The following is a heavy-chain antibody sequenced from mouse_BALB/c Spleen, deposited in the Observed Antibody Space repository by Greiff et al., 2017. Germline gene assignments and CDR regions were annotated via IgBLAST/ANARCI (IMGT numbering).Heavy chain of an antibody. CDR3: ARDTFAY. CDR2: ISDGGSYT. Sequence: EVMLVESGGGLVKPGGSLKLSCAASGFTFSDYYMYWVRQTPEKRLEWVATISDGGSYTYYPDSVKGRFTISRDNAKNNLYLQMSSLKSEDTAMYYCARDTFAYRGQGTLVTVSA. V-gene: IGHV5-4*02. CDR1: GFTFSDYY. J-gene: IGHJ3*01.